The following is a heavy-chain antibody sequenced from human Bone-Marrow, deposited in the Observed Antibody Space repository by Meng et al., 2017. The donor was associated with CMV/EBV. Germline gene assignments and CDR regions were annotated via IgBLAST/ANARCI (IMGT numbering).Heavy chain of an antibody. CDR3: ARDGFVVGADYFDY. Sequence: GESLKISCAASGFTFSDYSMNWVRRAPGKGLEWVSYISSSSSTIYYANSVKGRFTFSRDNAKNSLYLQMNSLRAEDTAVYYCARDGFVVGADYFDYWGQGNLVNVDS. D-gene: IGHD1-26*01. CDR1: GFTFSDYS. CDR2: ISSSSSTI. V-gene: IGHV3-48*04. J-gene: IGHJ4*02.